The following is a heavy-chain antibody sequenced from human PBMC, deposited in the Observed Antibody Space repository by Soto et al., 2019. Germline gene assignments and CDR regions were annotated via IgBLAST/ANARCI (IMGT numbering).Heavy chain of an antibody. Sequence: ASVKVSFKASGYTFTSSAMHWVRQAPGQRLEWMGWINAGNGNTKYSQKFQGRFTISRDNAKNSLYLQMNSLRDEDTAVYYCARDRATGLNVLDYWGQGTLVTSPQ. CDR3: ARDRATGLNVLDY. CDR1: GYTFTSSA. D-gene: IGHD6-6*01. V-gene: IGHV1-3*01. J-gene: IGHJ4*02. CDR2: INAGNGNT.